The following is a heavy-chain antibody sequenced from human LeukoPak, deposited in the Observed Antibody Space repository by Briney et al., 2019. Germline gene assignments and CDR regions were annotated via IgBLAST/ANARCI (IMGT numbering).Heavy chain of an antibody. J-gene: IGHJ4*02. CDR1: GFTFSNGW. CDR3: TSNLYCSTSSCYTLDN. V-gene: IGHV3-15*01. D-gene: IGHD2-2*02. Sequence: EGSLRLSCAASGFTFSNGWMSWVRQAPGKGLEWVGRIKSKSERGTTDYAAPVKGRFTISRDGSTNTVYLHMNSLKTEDTAVYFCTSNLYCSTSSCYTLDNWGQGTPVAVSP. CDR2: IKSKSERGTT.